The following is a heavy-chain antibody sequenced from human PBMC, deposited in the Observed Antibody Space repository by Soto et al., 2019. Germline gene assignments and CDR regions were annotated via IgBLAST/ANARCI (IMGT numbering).Heavy chain of an antibody. CDR1: GFTFSSYG. CDR2: ISYDGSNK. CDR3: AKDGREPRFYYYYGMDV. V-gene: IGHV3-30*18. D-gene: IGHD1-26*01. J-gene: IGHJ6*02. Sequence: GSLRLSCAASGFTFSSYGMHWVRQAPGKGLEWVAVISYDGSNKYYADSVKGRFTISRDNSKNTLYLQMNSLRAEDTAVYYCAKDGREPRFYYYYGMDVWGQGTTVTVSS.